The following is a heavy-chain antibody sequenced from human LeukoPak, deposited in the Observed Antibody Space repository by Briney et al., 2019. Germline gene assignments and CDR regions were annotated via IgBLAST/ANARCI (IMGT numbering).Heavy chain of an antibody. CDR1: GFTFSSYA. CDR2: ISNSGTAT. J-gene: IGHJ4*02. Sequence: GGSLRLSCAASGFTFSSYAFNWVRQAPGKGLEWVSFISNSGTATHYADSVKGRFSISRDSARNSVYLQMNGLRVEDTAVYYCARERTAVSDYWGQGTLVTVSS. CDR3: ARERTAVSDY. V-gene: IGHV3-48*03. D-gene: IGHD5/OR15-5a*01.